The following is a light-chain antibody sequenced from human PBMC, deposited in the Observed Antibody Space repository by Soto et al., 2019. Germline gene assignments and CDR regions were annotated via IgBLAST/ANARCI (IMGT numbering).Light chain of an antibody. CDR3: QHYNSYSEA. CDR1: QTVSSNY. V-gene: IGKV3-20*01. Sequence: EIILTQSPDTLSLSPGERATLSCRASQTVSSNYLAWCQQRPGQAPRLLIYGASTRAAGIPDRFSGSGSGTEFTLTISSLQPDDFATYYCQHYNSYSEAFGQGTKVDIK. CDR2: GAS. J-gene: IGKJ1*01.